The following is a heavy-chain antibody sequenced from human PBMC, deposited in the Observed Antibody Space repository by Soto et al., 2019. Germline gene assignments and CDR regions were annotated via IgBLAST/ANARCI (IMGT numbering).Heavy chain of an antibody. CDR2: MYYSETT. J-gene: IGHJ5*02. CDR3: ARANSSTWYKLEYKWFDP. V-gene: IGHV4-59*01. D-gene: IGHD6-13*01. Sequence: SETLSLTCTVSGASINDFYWSWIRQTPGKGLEWVGFMYYSETTKYNPSLKGRVNMSLDTSKNQVSLHLKSVTAADTAVYYCARANSSTWYKLEYKWFDPWGQGTKVTVYS. CDR1: GASINDFY.